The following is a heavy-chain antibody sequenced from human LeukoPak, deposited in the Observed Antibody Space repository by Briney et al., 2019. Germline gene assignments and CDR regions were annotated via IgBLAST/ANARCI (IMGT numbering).Heavy chain of an antibody. CDR3: ATGSVLRPAKLGY. CDR1: GYTFTSYY. J-gene: IGHJ4*02. D-gene: IGHD3-3*01. Sequence: GASVKVSCKASGYTFTSYYMHWVRQAPGKGLEWMGGFDPEDGETIYAQKFQGRVTMTEDTSTDTAYMELSSLRSEDTAVYYCATGSVLRPAKLGYWGQGTLVTVSS. CDR2: FDPEDGET. V-gene: IGHV1-24*01.